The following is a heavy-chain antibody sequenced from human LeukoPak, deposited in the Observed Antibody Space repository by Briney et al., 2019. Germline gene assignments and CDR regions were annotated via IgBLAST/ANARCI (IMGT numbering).Heavy chain of an antibody. CDR3: ASSYYDVLTGSTLEMDV. D-gene: IGHD3-9*01. CDR2: IYYSGST. V-gene: IGHV4-59*01. Sequence: SETLSLTCTVSGGSIRSYYWSWIRQPPGKGLEWIGHIYYSGSTNYSPSLKSRVTMSVDTSKNQFSLKLSSVTAADTAVYYCASSYYDVLTGSTLEMDVWGKGTTATVSS. CDR1: GGSIRSYY. J-gene: IGHJ6*04.